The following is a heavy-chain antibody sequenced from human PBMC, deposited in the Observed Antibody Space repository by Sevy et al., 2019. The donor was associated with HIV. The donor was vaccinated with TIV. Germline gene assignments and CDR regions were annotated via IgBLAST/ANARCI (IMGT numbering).Heavy chain of an antibody. D-gene: IGHD2-2*01. CDR1: GFTFTSYA. V-gene: IGHV3-23*01. CDR2: ISGSESST. J-gene: IGHJ3*02. CDR3: VRDSFVVVGYAFDS. Sequence: GGSLRLSCAASGFTFTSYAMSWVRQAPGKGLEWVSAISGSESSTYYADSVKGRFTISRDNSKNTLYLQMNNLRAEDTGLYYCVRDSFVVVGYAFDSWGQGTMVTVSS.